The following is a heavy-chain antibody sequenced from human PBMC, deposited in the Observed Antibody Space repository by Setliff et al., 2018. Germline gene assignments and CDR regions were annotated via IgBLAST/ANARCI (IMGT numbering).Heavy chain of an antibody. J-gene: IGHJ5*02. CDR1: GFTFRCYA. CDR2: ISSSGSI. Sequence: PGGSLRLACAASGFTFRCYAMNWVRQGPGKGLECVSYISSSGSIYYANSVRGRFTISRDNAQKTLYLHMNNLRADDTAVFYCVPGRGSWGQGALVTVSS. V-gene: IGHV3-48*03. D-gene: IGHD3-10*01. CDR3: VPGRGS.